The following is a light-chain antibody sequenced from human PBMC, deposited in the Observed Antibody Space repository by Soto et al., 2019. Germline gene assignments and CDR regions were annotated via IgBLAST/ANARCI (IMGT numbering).Light chain of an antibody. CDR2: DTS. CDR1: QGVSSY. J-gene: IGKJ5*01. Sequence: EIVMTQSPATLSVSPGERATLSCRASQGVSSYLAWYQQKPGQAPRLLIYDTSNRATGIPARFSGSGPGTEFTLTIRSLQSEDFAVYYCQQYNEWPPFTFGQGTRREIK. V-gene: IGKV3D-15*01. CDR3: QQYNEWPPFT.